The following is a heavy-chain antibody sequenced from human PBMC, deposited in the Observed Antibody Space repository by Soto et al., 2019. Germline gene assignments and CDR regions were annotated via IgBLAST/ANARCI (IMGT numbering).Heavy chain of an antibody. Sequence: GGSLRLSCAASGFTFNRYSMNWVRQAPGKGLEWVSSISSTTNYIYYGDSMKGRFTISRDNAKNSLYLEMNSLRAEDTAVYYCARESEDLTSNFDYWGQGTLVTVSS. CDR3: ARESEDLTSNFDY. J-gene: IGHJ4*02. V-gene: IGHV3-21*06. CDR1: GFTFNRYS. CDR2: ISSTTNYI.